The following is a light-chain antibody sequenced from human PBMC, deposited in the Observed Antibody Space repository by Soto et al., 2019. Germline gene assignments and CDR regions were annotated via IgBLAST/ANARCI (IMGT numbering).Light chain of an antibody. J-gene: IGKJ4*01. CDR1: QSISTY. CDR3: QQKYRLQRT. Sequence: QMTQSPSSLSASVGDRVTITCRASQSISTYLNWYQHKPGKAPKVLINGASRLHTGVPSRFSGSGSGTDFTPTISSLQPVDFDTYFCQQKYRLQRTCGRATKVDIX. CDR2: GAS. V-gene: IGKV1-39*01.